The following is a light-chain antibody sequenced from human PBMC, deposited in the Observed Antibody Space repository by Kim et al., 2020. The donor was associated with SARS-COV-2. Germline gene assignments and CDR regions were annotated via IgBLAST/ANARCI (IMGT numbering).Light chain of an antibody. CDR2: LGS. CDR3: MQALQTRLT. V-gene: IGKV2-28*01. Sequence: PASLSCRSSQSLLHSNGYNYLDWYLQKPGQSPQLLIYLGSNRASGVPDRFSGSGSGTDFTLKISRVEAEDVGVYYCMQALQTRLTFGGGTKVDIK. J-gene: IGKJ4*01. CDR1: QSLLHSNGYNY.